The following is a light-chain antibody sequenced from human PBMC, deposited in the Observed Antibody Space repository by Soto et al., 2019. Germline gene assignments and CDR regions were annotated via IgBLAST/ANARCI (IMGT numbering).Light chain of an antibody. CDR2: RAS. CDR3: QQYKTYTYT. CDR1: QSIVRW. V-gene: IGKV1-5*03. J-gene: IGKJ2*01. Sequence: DIQMTQSPSTLSASVGERVTITCRASQSIVRWLAWYQQKPGKALKLLIYRASILESGVPSRFSGSGSGTGFTLTISSLQPDDFATYYCQQYKTYTYTFAQGTKLEIK.